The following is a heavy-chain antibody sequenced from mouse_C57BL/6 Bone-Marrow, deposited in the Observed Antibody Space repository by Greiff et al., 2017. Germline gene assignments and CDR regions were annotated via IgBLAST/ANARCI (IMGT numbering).Heavy chain of an antibody. D-gene: IGHD2-4*01. V-gene: IGHV1-82*01. CDR3: ARTLIYYDYGAY. J-gene: IGHJ3*01. Sequence: VQLQQSGPELVKPGASVKISCKASGYAFSSSWMNWVKQRPGKGLEWIGRIYPGDGDTNYNGKFKGKATLTADKSSSTAYMQLSSLTSEGSAVYFCARTLIYYDYGAYWGQGTLVTVSA. CDR1: GYAFSSSW. CDR2: IYPGDGDT.